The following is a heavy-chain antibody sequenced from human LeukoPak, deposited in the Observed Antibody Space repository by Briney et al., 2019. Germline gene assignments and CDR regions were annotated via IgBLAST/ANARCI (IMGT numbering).Heavy chain of an antibody. J-gene: IGHJ3*02. CDR1: GYTFTIFH. Sequence: ASVTVSCKASGYTFTIFHIHWVRQAPGQGLEWMGMINPSDGSTSYAQKFQGRVTMTSDRSTSTVAMDLSSLRSDDTAVYYCARESTFRLLRNVSDIWGQGTIVTVSS. V-gene: IGHV1-46*01. CDR3: ARESTFRLLRNVSDI. CDR2: INPSDGST. D-gene: IGHD5-12*01.